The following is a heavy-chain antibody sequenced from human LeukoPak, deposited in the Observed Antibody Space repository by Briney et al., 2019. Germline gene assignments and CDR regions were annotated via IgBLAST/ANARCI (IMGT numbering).Heavy chain of an antibody. CDR3: ARDQPGVDNWFDP. CDR2: INPNSGGT. CDR1: GYTFTGYY. Sequence: ASVKVSCKASGYTFTGYYMHWVRQAPGQGLEWMGWINPNSGGTNYAQKFQGRVTMTRDTSNSTAYMELSRLRSDDTAVYYCARDQPGVDNWFDPWGQGTLVTVSS. J-gene: IGHJ5*02. D-gene: IGHD7-27*01. V-gene: IGHV1-2*02.